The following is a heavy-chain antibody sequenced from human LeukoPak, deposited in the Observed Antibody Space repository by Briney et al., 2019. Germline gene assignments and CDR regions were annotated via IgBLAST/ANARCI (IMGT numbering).Heavy chain of an antibody. J-gene: IGHJ5*02. CDR2: INHSGST. CDR3: ARELLGYCSSTSCPADWFDP. V-gene: IGHV4-34*01. Sequence: PSETLSLTCAVHGGSFSGYYWSWIRQPPGKGLEWIGEINHSGSTNYNPSLKSRVTISVDTSKNQFSLKLSSVTAADTAVYYCARELLGYCSSTSCPADWFDPWGQGTLVTVSS. CDR1: GGSFSGYY. D-gene: IGHD2-2*01.